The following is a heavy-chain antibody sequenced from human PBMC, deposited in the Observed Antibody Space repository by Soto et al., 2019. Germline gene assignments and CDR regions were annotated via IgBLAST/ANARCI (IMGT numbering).Heavy chain of an antibody. V-gene: IGHV4-39*01. J-gene: IGHJ5*02. CDR3: ATHTSGSRNGPHT. CDR1: GGSIKNTGAN. Sequence: PSDTLSLTCTVSGGSIKNTGANWGWVRQPPGKGLEWIGSVYYTGTTYYNPSLQSRVTISIDTSKNQSSLSVTSVAAADTAVYYCATHTSGSRNGPHTWGQGTLVTVS. D-gene: IGHD1-26*01. CDR2: VYYTGTT.